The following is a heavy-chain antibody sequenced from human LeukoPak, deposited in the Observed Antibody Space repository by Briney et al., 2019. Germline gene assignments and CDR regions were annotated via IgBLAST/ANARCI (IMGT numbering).Heavy chain of an antibody. Sequence: SATLSLTCTVSGGSISSYYWSWIRQPPGKGLELIGYIYYSGSTNYNPSLKSRVTISVDTSKNQFSLKLSSVTAADTAVYYCARILRGYSYGPPFDYWGQGTLVTVSS. D-gene: IGHD5-18*01. V-gene: IGHV4-59*01. CDR1: GGSISSYY. CDR2: IYYSGST. CDR3: ARILRGYSYGPPFDY. J-gene: IGHJ4*02.